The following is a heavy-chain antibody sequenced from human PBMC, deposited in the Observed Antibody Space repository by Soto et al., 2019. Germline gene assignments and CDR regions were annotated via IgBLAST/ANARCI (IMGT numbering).Heavy chain of an antibody. CDR3: ARDHPSTYYDILTGYSKVVNWFDP. CDR1: GFTFSSYW. V-gene: IGHV3-7*05. Sequence: GGSLRLSCAASGFTFSSYWMSWVRQAPGKGLEWVANIKQDGSEKYYVDSVKGRFTISRDNAKNSLYLQMNSLRAEDTAVYYCARDHPSTYYDILTGYSKVVNWFDPWGQGTLVTVSS. J-gene: IGHJ5*02. CDR2: IKQDGSEK. D-gene: IGHD3-9*01.